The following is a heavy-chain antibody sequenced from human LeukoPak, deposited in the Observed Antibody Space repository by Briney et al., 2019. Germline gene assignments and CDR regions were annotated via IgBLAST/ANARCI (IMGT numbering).Heavy chain of an antibody. D-gene: IGHD3/OR15-3a*01. J-gene: IGHJ4*02. Sequence: SETLSLTCTVSGGSISSYYWSWIRQPPGKGLEWIGYIYYSGSTNYNPSLKSRVTISIDTSKSQFSLKLTSVTAADTAVYCCARDPRTVAYYFDFWGQGRLVTVSS. CDR1: GGSISSYY. CDR3: ARDPRTVAYYFDF. CDR2: IYYSGST. V-gene: IGHV4-59*12.